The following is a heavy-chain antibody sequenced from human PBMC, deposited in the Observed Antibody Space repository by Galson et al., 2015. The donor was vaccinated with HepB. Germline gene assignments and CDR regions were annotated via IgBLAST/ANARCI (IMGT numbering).Heavy chain of an antibody. D-gene: IGHD3-10*01. J-gene: IGHJ5*02. CDR2: IYHSGST. Sequence: TLSLTCAVSGGSINNGGYSWSWIRQPPGKGLEWIGYIYHSGSTYYNPSLKSRVTISIDRSENQFSLNLSSVTAADTAIYYCASSYYYDSRSSNWFDPWGQGTLVTVSS. V-gene: IGHV4-30-2*01. CDR3: ASSYYYDSRSSNWFDP. CDR1: GGSINNGGYS.